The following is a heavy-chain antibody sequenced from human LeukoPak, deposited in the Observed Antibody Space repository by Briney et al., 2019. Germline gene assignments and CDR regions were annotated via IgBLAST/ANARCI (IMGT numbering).Heavy chain of an antibody. D-gene: IGHD6-19*01. CDR2: IYYSGST. J-gene: IGHJ6*02. CDR1: GGSISSYY. Sequence: SETLSLTCTVSGGSISSYYWSWIRQPPGKGLEWIGYIYYSGSTNYNPSLKSRVTISVDTSKNQFSLKLSSVTTADTAVYYCTRQLGVAGPYYYGMDVWGQGTTVTVSS. CDR3: TRQLGVAGPYYYGMDV. V-gene: IGHV4-59*08.